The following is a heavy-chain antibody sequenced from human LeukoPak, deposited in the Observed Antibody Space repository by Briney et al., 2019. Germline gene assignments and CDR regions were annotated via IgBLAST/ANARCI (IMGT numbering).Heavy chain of an antibody. J-gene: IGHJ5*02. D-gene: IGHD3-10*01. V-gene: IGHV1-8*03. CDR1: GYTFTSYD. CDR2: MNPNSGNT. Sequence: GASVKVSCKASGYTFTSYDINWVRQATGQGLEWMGWMNPNSGNTGYAQKFQGRVTITRNTSISTAYMEPSSLRSEDTAVYYCARGGYYGSGNDFRFDPWGQGTLVTVSS. CDR3: ARGGYYGSGNDFRFDP.